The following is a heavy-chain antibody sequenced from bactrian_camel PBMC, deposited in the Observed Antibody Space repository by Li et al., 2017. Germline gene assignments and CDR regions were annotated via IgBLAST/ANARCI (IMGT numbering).Heavy chain of an antibody. CDR1: GFTFSTYY. Sequence: HVQLVESGGGLVQPGGSLRLSCAASGFTFSTYYMSWVRQAPGKGLEWVASFNGGGSKTYYADSVKGRFTISRDNAKNTVYLQMNSLKPEDTAVYYCVRKVGGSWYDWGQGTQVTVS. J-gene: IGHJ4*01. V-gene: IGHV3-2*01. CDR3: VRKVGGSWYD. CDR2: FNGGGSKT. D-gene: IGHD6*01.